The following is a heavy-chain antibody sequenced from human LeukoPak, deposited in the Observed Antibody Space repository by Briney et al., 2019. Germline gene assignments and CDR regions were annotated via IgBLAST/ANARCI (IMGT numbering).Heavy chain of an antibody. J-gene: IGHJ4*02. Sequence: PGGSLRLSCAASGFTFSSYAMSWVRQAPGKGLEWVSAISGSGGSTYYADSVKGRFTISRDNSKNTLYLQMNSLRAEDTAVYYCARVYKLVRGVKDYWGQGTLVTVSS. CDR3: ARVYKLVRGVKDY. CDR1: GFTFSSYA. V-gene: IGHV3-23*01. D-gene: IGHD3-10*01. CDR2: ISGSGGST.